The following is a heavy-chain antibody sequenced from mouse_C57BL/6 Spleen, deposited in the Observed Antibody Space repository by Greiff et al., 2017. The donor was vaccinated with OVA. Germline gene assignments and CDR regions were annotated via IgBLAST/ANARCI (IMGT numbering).Heavy chain of an antibody. CDR1: GYTFTSYW. CDR2: IYPGSGST. CDR3: AREAFYYGSFFDD. D-gene: IGHD1-1*01. Sequence: QVQLKQPGAELVKPGASVKMSCKASGYTFTSYWITWVKQRPGQGLEWIGDIYPGSGSTNYNEKFKSKATLTVDTSSSTAYMQISSLTSEDSAVYYCAREAFYYGSFFDDWGQGTTLTVSS. V-gene: IGHV1-55*01. J-gene: IGHJ2*01.